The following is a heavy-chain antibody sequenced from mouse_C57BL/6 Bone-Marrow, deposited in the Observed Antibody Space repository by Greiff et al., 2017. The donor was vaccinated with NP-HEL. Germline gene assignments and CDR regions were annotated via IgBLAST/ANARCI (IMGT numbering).Heavy chain of an antibody. CDR1: GYAFTNYL. Sequence: QVHVKQSGAELVRPGTSVKVSCKASGYAFTNYLIEWVKQRPGQGLEWIGVINPGSGGTNYNEKFKGKATLTADKSSSTAYMQLSSLTSEDSAVYFCARDYYGFYWYFDVWGTGTTVTVSS. D-gene: IGHD1-2*01. CDR3: ARDYYGFYWYFDV. V-gene: IGHV1-54*01. CDR2: INPGSGGT. J-gene: IGHJ1*03.